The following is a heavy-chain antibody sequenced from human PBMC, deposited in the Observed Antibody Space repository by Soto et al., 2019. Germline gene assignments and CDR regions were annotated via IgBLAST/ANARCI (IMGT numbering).Heavy chain of an antibody. Sequence: PSETLSLTCAVYGGSFSGYYWSWIRQPPGKGLEWIGEINHSGSTNYNPSLKSRVTISVDTSKNQFSLKLSSVTAADTAVYYCARLMNTIAPRYWFDPWGQGTLVTVSS. CDR3: ARLMNTIAPRYWFDP. D-gene: IGHD6-6*01. CDR2: INHSGST. J-gene: IGHJ5*02. CDR1: GGSFSGYY. V-gene: IGHV4-34*01.